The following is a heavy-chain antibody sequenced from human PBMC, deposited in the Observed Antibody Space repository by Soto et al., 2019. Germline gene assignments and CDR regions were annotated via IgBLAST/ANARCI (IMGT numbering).Heavy chain of an antibody. CDR2: INHSGST. Sequence: SDTLSLTCAVYGGSFSGYYWSLVRQPPGKGLEWIGEINHSGSTNYNSSLKSRFTISVDTSKSQFSLKVSSVTAADTAVYYCARGRIQYYDRSGYSHWGQGTQVTVSS. CDR1: GGSFSGYY. CDR3: ARGRIQYYDRSGYSH. J-gene: IGHJ4*02. V-gene: IGHV4-34*01. D-gene: IGHD3-22*01.